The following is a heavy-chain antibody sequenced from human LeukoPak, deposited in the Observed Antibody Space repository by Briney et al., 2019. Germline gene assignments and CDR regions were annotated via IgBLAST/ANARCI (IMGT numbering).Heavy chain of an antibody. J-gene: IGHJ4*02. V-gene: IGHV4-34*01. Sequence: PSETLSLTCAVYGGSFSGYYWSWIRQPPGKGLEWIGEINHSGSTNYNPSLKSRVTISVGTSKNQFSLKLSSVTAADTAVYYCATFDGAGYCSSTSCYSQGDYWGQGTLVTVSS. CDR1: GGSFSGYY. D-gene: IGHD2-2*01. CDR3: ATFDGAGYCSSTSCYSQGDY. CDR2: INHSGST.